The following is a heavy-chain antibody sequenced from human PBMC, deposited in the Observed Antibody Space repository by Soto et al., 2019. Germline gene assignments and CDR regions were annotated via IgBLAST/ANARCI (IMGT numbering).Heavy chain of an antibody. CDR1: GYSFSQYY. CDR2: INPNSGAT. CDR3: ARESGGATATLDYYYFYMDV. D-gene: IGHD5-12*01. Sequence: QVQLVQSGAEVEKPGASVTVSCKASGYSFSQYYLHWVRQAPGQGPEWMGWINPNSGATKYAQKFQGRVTMTRDTSVRTAFMAPTWLQSDDTAVYYCARESGGATATLDYYYFYMDVWGRGTTVTVSS. J-gene: IGHJ6*03. V-gene: IGHV1-2*02.